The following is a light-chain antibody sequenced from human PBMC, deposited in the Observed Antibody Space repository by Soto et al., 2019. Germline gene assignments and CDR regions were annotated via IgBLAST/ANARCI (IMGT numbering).Light chain of an antibody. CDR2: GAS. J-gene: IGKJ1*01. V-gene: IGKV1-5*01. CDR3: QQYAAFCP. Sequence: DIQLTQSPPTLSASVGDRVIITCRASQSLSTWLAWYQQKPGKAPKLLIFGASALESVVPSRFSDSGSATEFTLTLNNLQPADSATYYCQQYAAFCPFGQGTKVEI. CDR1: QSLSTW.